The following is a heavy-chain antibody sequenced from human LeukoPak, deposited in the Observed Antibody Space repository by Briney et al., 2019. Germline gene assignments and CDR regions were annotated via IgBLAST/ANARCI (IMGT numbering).Heavy chain of an antibody. CDR1: GGSFSGYY. CDR2: INHSGST. J-gene: IGHJ4*02. D-gene: IGHD3-22*01. CDR3: ARASRYYYDSSGSHGDY. V-gene: IGHV4-34*01. Sequence: SETLSLTCAVYGGSFSGYYWSWIRQPPGKGLEWIGEINHSGSTYYNPSLKSRVTISVDTSKNQFSLKLSSVTAADTAVYYCARASRYYYDSSGSHGDYWGQGTLVTVSS.